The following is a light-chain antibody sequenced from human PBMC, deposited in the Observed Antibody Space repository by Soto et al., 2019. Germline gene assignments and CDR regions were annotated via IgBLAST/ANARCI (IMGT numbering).Light chain of an antibody. Sequence: QSVLTQPPSASGTPGQRVTISCSGSSSNIGSNTVNWYQQLPGTAPKLLIYSNNQRPSGVPDRFSDSKSGTSASLAISGLQSEEEADYYCAAWDDSLNGVVFGGGTKLTVL. CDR1: SSNIGSNT. CDR3: AAWDDSLNGVV. V-gene: IGLV1-44*01. J-gene: IGLJ2*01. CDR2: SNN.